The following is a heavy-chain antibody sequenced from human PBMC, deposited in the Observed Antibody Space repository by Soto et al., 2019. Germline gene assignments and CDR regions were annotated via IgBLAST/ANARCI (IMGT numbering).Heavy chain of an antibody. CDR1: GGTFSSYA. CDR3: ARAGAGATRAPHYYYGMDV. D-gene: IGHD6-25*01. Sequence: VASVKVSCKASGGTFSSYAISWVRQAPGQGLEWMGGIIPIFGTANYAQKFQGRVTITADESTSTAYMELSSLRSEDTAVYYCARAGAGATRAPHYYYGMDVWGQGTTVTVSS. CDR2: IIPIFGTA. V-gene: IGHV1-69*13. J-gene: IGHJ6*02.